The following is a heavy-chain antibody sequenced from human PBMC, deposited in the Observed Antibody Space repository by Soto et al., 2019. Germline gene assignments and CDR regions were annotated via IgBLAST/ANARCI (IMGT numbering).Heavy chain of an antibody. CDR3: ARGGDYYFDS. CDR2: IYPSGST. Sequence: QLQLQESGSGLVKPSQTLSLTCTVSGGSVSSGGFSWSWIRQPPGKGLEWIGNIYPSGSTYYNPSLKSRVTISLDRYKNQFSLKLTSVTAADSAVYYWARGGDYYFDSWGQGTLVTVSS. D-gene: IGHD2-21*01. CDR1: GGSVSSGGFS. J-gene: IGHJ4*02. V-gene: IGHV4-30-2*01.